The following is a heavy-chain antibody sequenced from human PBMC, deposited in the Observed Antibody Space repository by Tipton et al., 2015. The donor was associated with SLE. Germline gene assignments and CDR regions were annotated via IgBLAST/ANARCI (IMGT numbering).Heavy chain of an antibody. D-gene: IGHD6-6*01. CDR2: IRYDGSNK. J-gene: IGHJ1*01. Sequence: GSLRLSCAASGFTFSSYGMHWVRQAPGKGLEWVAFIRYDGSNKYYADSVKGRFTISRDNSKNTLYLQMNSLRAEDTAVYYCATDYSGIAARPEYFQHWGQGTLVTVSS. CDR3: ATDYSGIAARPEYFQH. CDR1: GFTFSSYG. V-gene: IGHV3-30*02.